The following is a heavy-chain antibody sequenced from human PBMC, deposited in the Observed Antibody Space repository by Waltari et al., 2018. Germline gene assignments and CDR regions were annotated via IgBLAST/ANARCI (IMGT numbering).Heavy chain of an antibody. J-gene: IGHJ4*02. V-gene: IGHV1-2*02. CDR2: INPNSGGT. Sequence: QVQLVQSGAEVKKPGASVKVSCKASGYTFTGYYMHWVRQAPGQGLEWMGWINPNSGGTNYAQKFQGRVTMTRDTSISTAYMELSRLRSDDTAVYYCARVRRDYYDSSGYPLFVGWGQGTLVTVSS. CDR3: ARVRRDYYDSSGYPLFVG. D-gene: IGHD3-22*01. CDR1: GYTFTGYY.